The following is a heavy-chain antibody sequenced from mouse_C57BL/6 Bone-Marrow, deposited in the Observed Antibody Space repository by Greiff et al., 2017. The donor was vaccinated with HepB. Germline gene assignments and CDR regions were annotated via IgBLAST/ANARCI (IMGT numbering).Heavy chain of an antibody. CDR1: GFTFSSYA. CDR3: ARSFSATGVGRYFDY. CDR2: ISDGGSYT. D-gene: IGHD1-1*01. Sequence: EVMLVESGGGLVKPGGSLKLSCAASGFTFSSYAMSWVRQTPEKRLEWVATISDGGSYTYYPDNVKGRFTISRANAKNNLYLQMSHLKSEDTAMYYCARSFSATGVGRYFDYWGQGTTLTVSS. J-gene: IGHJ2*01. V-gene: IGHV5-4*03.